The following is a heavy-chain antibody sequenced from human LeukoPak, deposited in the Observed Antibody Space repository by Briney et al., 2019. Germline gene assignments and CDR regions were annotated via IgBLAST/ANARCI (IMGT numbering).Heavy chain of an antibody. CDR3: ARAPTPIIAVAGSFDY. CDR2: TYYRSKWYN. CDR1: GDSFSNNSAA. J-gene: IGHJ4*02. D-gene: IGHD6-19*01. Sequence: SQTLSLTCALSGDSFSNNSAAWNWIRQSPSRGLEWLGRTYYRSKWYNDYAVSVKSRITINPDTSKNQFSLQVNSVTPEDTAVYYCARAPTPIIAVAGSFDYWGQGTLVTVSS. V-gene: IGHV6-1*01.